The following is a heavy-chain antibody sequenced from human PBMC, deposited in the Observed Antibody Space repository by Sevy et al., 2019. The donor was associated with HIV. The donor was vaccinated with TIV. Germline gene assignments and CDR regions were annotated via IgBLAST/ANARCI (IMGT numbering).Heavy chain of an antibody. CDR1: GFTFDDYW. CDR3: ARRYFDL. Sequence: GGSLRLSCAASGFTFDDYWMQWVRQAPGQGLEWVANIRQDGNELYYADSVKGRFTISRDNAKESLFLQMTNLRVEDTAIYYCARRYFDLWGQGTLVTVPS. CDR2: IRQDGNEL. J-gene: IGHJ4*02. V-gene: IGHV3-7*01.